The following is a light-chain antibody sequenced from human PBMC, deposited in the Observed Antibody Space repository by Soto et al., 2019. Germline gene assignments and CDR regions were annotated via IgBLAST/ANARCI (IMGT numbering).Light chain of an antibody. J-gene: IGKJ4*01. CDR3: QQYGSSRLT. CDR1: QSVTSSY. CDR2: GAS. Sequence: EIVLTQSPGTQSLSPGERVTLSCRASQSVTSSYLAWYQQKPGQAPRLLIYGASTRATGIPDRFSGSGSGTDFTLTISRLEPEDFAVYYCQQYGSSRLTFGGGTKVEIK. V-gene: IGKV3-20*01.